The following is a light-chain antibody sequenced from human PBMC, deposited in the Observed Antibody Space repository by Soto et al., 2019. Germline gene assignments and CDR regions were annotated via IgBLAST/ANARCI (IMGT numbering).Light chain of an antibody. Sequence: QSVLTQPTSASGTPGQRVTISCSGSSSNIGSNYVYWYQQLPGTAPKLLIYRNNQRPSGVPDRFSGSKSGTSASLAISGLRSEDEADYYCAAWDDSLSGPNWVFGGGTKVTVL. V-gene: IGLV1-47*01. CDR3: AAWDDSLSGPNWV. CDR2: RNN. CDR1: SSNIGSNY. J-gene: IGLJ3*02.